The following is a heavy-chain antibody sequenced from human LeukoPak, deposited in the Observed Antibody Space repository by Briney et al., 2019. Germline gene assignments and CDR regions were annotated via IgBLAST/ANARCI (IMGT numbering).Heavy chain of an antibody. V-gene: IGHV3-30*04. D-gene: IGHD5-24*01. CDR1: GFTFSSYA. CDR2: ISYDGSNK. J-gene: IGHJ5*02. CDR3: ARDSRDGYIWARNPNNWFDP. Sequence: GGSLRLSCAASGFTFSSYAMHWVRQAPGKGLEWVAVISYDGSNKYYADSVKGRFTISRDNSKNTLYLQMNSLRAEDTAVYYCARDSRDGYIWARNPNNWFDPWGQGTLVTVSS.